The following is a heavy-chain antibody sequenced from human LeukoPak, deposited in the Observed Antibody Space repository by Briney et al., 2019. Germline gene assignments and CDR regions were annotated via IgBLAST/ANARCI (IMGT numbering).Heavy chain of an antibody. J-gene: IGHJ6*02. CDR1: GYTFTSYD. CDR2: MNPNSGNT. CDR3: ARGGQLTNYYYYGMDV. Sequence: ASVKVSCKASGYTFTSYDINWVRQATGQGLEWMGWMNPNSGNTGYAQKFQGRATMTRNTSVSTAYMELSSLRSEDTAVYYCARGGQLTNYYYYGMDVWGQGTTVTVSS. V-gene: IGHV1-8*01. D-gene: IGHD6-13*01.